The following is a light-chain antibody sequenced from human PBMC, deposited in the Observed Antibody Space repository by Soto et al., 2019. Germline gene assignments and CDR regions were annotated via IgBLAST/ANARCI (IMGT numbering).Light chain of an antibody. Sequence: EIVVTQSPATLSLSPGDRATLSCRTSQNVKYYLAWYQQKPGQAPRLLIYDTSNRATGIPARFTGSVSGTDFTLTISNLEPDDSAVYYCHQRGDWPTFGGGTKVEIK. V-gene: IGKV3-11*01. CDR1: QNVKYY. J-gene: IGKJ4*01. CDR3: HQRGDWPT. CDR2: DTS.